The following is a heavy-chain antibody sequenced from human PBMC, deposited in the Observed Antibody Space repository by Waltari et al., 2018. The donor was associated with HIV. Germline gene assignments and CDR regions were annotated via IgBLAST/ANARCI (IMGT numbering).Heavy chain of an antibody. CDR2: IYYSGST. CDR1: GGSISSSSSY. D-gene: IGHD3-22*01. V-gene: IGHV4-39*01. CDR3: AEGRGYYVFFDY. J-gene: IGHJ4*02. Sequence: QLQLQASGPGLVKPSETLSLTCTVSGGSISSSSSYWGWSRQPPGKGLEWIGSIYYSGSTYYNPSLKSRVTISVDTSKNQFSLKLSSVTAADTAVYYCAEGRGYYVFFDYWGQGTLVTVSS.